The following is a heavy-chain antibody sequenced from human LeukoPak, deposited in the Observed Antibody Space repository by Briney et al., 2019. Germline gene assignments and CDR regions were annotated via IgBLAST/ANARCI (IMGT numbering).Heavy chain of an antibody. Sequence: SETLSLTCNVSGVAISTYYWSWIRQPPGKGLEWIGYLYYSGNTNYNPSLKSRVTISADTSKNQFSLKLTSVTAADTALYYCARLGGPGAFDIWGQGTMVTVSS. D-gene: IGHD1-26*01. CDR3: ARLGGPGAFDI. V-gene: IGHV4-59*08. J-gene: IGHJ3*02. CDR1: GVAISTYY. CDR2: LYYSGNT.